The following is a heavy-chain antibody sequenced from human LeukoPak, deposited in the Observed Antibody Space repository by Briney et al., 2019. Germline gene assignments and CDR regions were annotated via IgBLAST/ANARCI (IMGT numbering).Heavy chain of an antibody. CDR3: ARLGGANNIDY. J-gene: IGHJ4*02. Sequence: GESLKISCKGSGYGFTSYWIGWVRQMPGKGLEGMGIIYPGDSDTRYSPSFQGHVTTSADKSISTAYLQWSSLNASHTAIYSCARLGGANNIDYWGQGTLVTVSS. CDR2: IYPGDSDT. CDR1: GYGFTSYW. D-gene: IGHD3-16*01. V-gene: IGHV5-51*01.